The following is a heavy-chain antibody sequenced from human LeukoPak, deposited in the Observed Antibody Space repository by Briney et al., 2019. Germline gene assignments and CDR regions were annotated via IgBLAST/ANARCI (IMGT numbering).Heavy chain of an antibody. D-gene: IGHD6-13*01. J-gene: IGHJ6*03. CDR3: ARSRDSSSWSYYYYYYMDV. Sequence: SETLSLTCTVSGGSISSYYWSWIRQPAGKGLEWIGRIYTSGSTNYNPSLKSRVPMSVDTSKNQFSLKLSSVTAADTAVYYCARSRDSSSWSYYYYYYMDVWGKGTTVTVSS. CDR2: IYTSGST. V-gene: IGHV4-4*07. CDR1: GGSISSYY.